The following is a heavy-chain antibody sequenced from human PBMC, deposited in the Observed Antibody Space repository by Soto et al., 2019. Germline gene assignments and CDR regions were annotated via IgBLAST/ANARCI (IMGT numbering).Heavy chain of an antibody. D-gene: IGHD2-15*01. CDR3: ATPVGPNDAFDI. V-gene: IGHV3-23*01. Sequence: GESLKISCAASGFAFSSYAMSWVRQAPGKGLEWVSAISGSGGSTYYADSVKGRFTISRDNSKNTLYLQMNSLRAEDTAVYYCATPVGPNDAFDIWGQGTMVTVSS. CDR2: ISGSGGST. CDR1: GFAFSSYA. J-gene: IGHJ3*02.